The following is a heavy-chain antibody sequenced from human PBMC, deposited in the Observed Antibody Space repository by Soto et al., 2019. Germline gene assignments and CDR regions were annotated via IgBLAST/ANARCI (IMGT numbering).Heavy chain of an antibody. Sequence: EVQLVESGGGLVKPGGSLRLSCAASGFTFSDYYINWVRQAPGKGLEWVSSISSSSSDIYYADSVKGRFTISRDNAKNSLALEMNSLRAEDTAVYYCAREIWYCGGGRFCTVGAFDIWGQGTMVTVSS. CDR2: ISSSSSDI. D-gene: IGHD2-15*01. J-gene: IGHJ3*02. CDR1: GFTFSDYY. V-gene: IGHV3-21*04. CDR3: AREIWYCGGGRFCTVGAFDI.